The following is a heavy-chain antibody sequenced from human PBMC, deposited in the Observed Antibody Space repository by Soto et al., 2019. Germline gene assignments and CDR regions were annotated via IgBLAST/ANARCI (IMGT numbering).Heavy chain of an antibody. CDR2: IIPIFGTA. Sequence: QVQLVQSGAEVKKPGSSVKVSCKASGGTFSSYASSWVRQAPVQGLEWVGGIIPIFGTANYAQKFQGRVTITADESTSTAYMELSSLRSEDTAVYYCARCSGGDCYRLYYFDYWGQGTLVTVSS. V-gene: IGHV1-69*12. CDR3: ARCSGGDCYRLYYFDY. D-gene: IGHD2-21*02. J-gene: IGHJ4*02. CDR1: GGTFSSYA.